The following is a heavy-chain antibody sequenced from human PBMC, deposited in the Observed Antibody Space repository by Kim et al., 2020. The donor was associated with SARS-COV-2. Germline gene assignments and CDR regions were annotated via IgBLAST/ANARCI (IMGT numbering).Heavy chain of an antibody. J-gene: IGHJ6*02. CDR3: TTSTTKYYFYYGMDV. D-gene: IGHD1-26*01. V-gene: IGHV3-15*01. Sequence: PVKDRFTTSRDESKNTLYLEMNSLKTEDTAVYYCTTSTTKYYFYYGMDVWGQGTTVTVAS.